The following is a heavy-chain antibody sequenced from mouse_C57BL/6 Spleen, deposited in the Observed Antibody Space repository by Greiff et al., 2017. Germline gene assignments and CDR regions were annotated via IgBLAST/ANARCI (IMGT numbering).Heavy chain of an antibody. V-gene: IGHV1-61*01. CDR2: IYPSDSET. Sequence: VQLQQPGAELVRPGSSVKLSCKASGYTFTSYWMDWVKQRPGQGLEWIGNIYPSDSETHYNQKFKDKATLTVDKSSSTAYMQLSSLTSEDSAVYYCARRTTGDWFAYWGQGTLVTVSA. D-gene: IGHD1-1*01. CDR1: GYTFTSYW. CDR3: ARRTTGDWFAY. J-gene: IGHJ3*01.